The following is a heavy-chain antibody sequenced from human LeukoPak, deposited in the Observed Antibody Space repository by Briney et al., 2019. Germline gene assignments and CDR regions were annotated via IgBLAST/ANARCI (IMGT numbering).Heavy chain of an antibody. Sequence: RSLRLSCAASGFTFSSYGMHWVRQAPGKGLEWVAVISYDGSNKYYADSVKGRFTISRDNSKNTLYLQMNSLRAEDTAVYYCARLTTGSPYWGQGTLVTVSS. CDR3: ARLTTGSPY. CDR1: GFTFSSYG. J-gene: IGHJ4*02. D-gene: IGHD3-3*01. V-gene: IGHV3-30*03. CDR2: ISYDGSNK.